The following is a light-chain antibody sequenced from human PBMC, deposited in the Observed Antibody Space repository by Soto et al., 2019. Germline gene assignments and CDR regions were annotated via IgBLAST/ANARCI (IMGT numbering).Light chain of an antibody. J-gene: IGLJ2*01. CDR3: SSYIRNSTLV. Sequence: QSVLTQPASVSGSPGQSITISCTGTSSDVGGYNYVSWYQQHPGKAPKFMIYEVSNRPSGVSNRFSGSKSGNTASLTISGLQAEDEADYYCSSYIRNSTLVFSGGTKLTVL. V-gene: IGLV2-14*01. CDR2: EVS. CDR1: SSDVGGYNY.